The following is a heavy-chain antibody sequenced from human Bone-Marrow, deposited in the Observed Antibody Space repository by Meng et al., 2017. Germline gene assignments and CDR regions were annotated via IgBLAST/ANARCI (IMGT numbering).Heavy chain of an antibody. V-gene: IGHV3-30*04. Sequence: GESLKISCAASGFTFSSYAMHWVRQAPGKGLEWVAVISYDGSNKYYADSVKGRFTISRDNSKNTLYLQMNSLRAEDTAVYYCARVDSSGWYGDFGAFDIWGQGTMVTVSS. D-gene: IGHD6-19*01. J-gene: IGHJ3*02. CDR1: GFTFSSYA. CDR3: ARVDSSGWYGDFGAFDI. CDR2: ISYDGSNK.